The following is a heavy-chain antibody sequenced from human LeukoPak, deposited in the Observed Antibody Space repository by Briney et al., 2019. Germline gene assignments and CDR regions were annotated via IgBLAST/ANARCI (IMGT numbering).Heavy chain of an antibody. CDR2: IYTSGST. Sequence: PSETLSLTCTVSGGSISGYYWSWIRQPAGKGLEWIGRIYTSGSTNYNPSLKSRVTMSVDTSKNQFSLKLSSVTAADTAVYYCARVSAGTERNNWFDPWGQGTLVTVSS. CDR1: GGSISGYY. V-gene: IGHV4-4*07. CDR3: ARVSAGTERNNWFDP. J-gene: IGHJ5*02. D-gene: IGHD1-1*01.